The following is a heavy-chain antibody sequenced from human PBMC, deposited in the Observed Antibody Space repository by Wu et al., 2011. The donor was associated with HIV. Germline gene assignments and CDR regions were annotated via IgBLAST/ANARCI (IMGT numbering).Heavy chain of an antibody. Sequence: QVQLVQSGAEVKKPGSSVKVSCKASGGTFSSYDFSWVRQARGQGLEWMGGTIPMFGTANYAQKFQGRVTINTDESTSTAYMELSSLKSEDTAVYYCARSIAVADVDAFDIWGQGTMVTVSS. CDR1: GGTFSSYD. CDR2: TIPMFGTA. J-gene: IGHJ3*02. D-gene: IGHD6-19*01. V-gene: IGHV1-69*05. CDR3: ARSIAVADVDAFDI.